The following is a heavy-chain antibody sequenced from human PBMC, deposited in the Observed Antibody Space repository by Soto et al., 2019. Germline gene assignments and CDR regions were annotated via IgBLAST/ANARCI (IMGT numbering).Heavy chain of an antibody. D-gene: IGHD5-18*01. CDR3: ARGANTAMVTRWFDP. J-gene: IGHJ5*02. CDR1: GGTFSSYA. CDR2: IIPIFGTA. Sequence: ASVKVSCKASGGTFSSYAISWVRQAPGQGLEWMGGIIPIFGTANYAQKFQGRVTITADESTSTAYMELSSLRSEDTAVYYCARGANTAMVTRWFDPWGQGTLVTAPQ. V-gene: IGHV1-69*13.